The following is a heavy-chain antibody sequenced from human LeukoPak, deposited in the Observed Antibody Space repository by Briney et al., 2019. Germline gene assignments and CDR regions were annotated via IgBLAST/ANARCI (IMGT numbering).Heavy chain of an antibody. J-gene: IGHJ5*02. CDR3: ARDRVGGYFDWLPSNWFDP. CDR2: INPNSGGT. Sequence: GASVKVSCKASGYTFTGYYMHWVRQAPGQGLEWMGWINPNSGGTNYAQKFQGRVTMTRDTSISTAYMELSRLRSDDTAVYYCARDRVGGYFDWLPSNWFDPWGQGTLVTVSS. D-gene: IGHD3-9*01. V-gene: IGHV1-2*02. CDR1: GYTFTGYY.